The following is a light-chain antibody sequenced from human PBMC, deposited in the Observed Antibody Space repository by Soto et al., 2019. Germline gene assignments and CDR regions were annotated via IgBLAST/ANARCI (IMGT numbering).Light chain of an antibody. V-gene: IGKV1-5*01. CDR1: QSIGVW. Sequence: DIKMKQSPATLSSSVCDRVTITCRASQSIGVWLAWYQQKPGRAPKLLIYDASTLQRGVPSRFSGSGSGTEFTLTISSLQPDDFAIYYCQQYNSYSWTFGQGTKVDIK. CDR2: DAS. J-gene: IGKJ1*01. CDR3: QQYNSYSWT.